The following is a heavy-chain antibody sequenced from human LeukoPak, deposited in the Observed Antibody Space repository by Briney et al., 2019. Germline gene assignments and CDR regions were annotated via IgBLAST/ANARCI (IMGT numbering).Heavy chain of an antibody. CDR3: ATVTVAGSFDY. D-gene: IGHD6-19*01. CDR2: ISAYNGNT. CDR1: GYTFTSYG. Sequence: ASVKVSCKASGYTFTSYGISWVRQAPGQGLEWMEWISAYNGNTNYAQKLQGRVTMTTDTSTSTAYMELRSLRSDDTAVYYCATVTVAGSFDYWGQGTLVTVSS. J-gene: IGHJ4*02. V-gene: IGHV1-18*01.